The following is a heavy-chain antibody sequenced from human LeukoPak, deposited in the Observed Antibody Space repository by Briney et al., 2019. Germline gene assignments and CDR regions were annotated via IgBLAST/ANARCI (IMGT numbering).Heavy chain of an antibody. CDR2: ISWDGGST. J-gene: IGHJ3*02. CDR1: GFTFDDYA. Sequence: GGSLRLSRVASGFTFDDYAMHWVRQAPGKGLVWVSLISWDGGSTYYADSVKGRFTISRDNSKNSLYLQMNSLRAEDTALYYCAKDIFLGYCSGGSCPGGAFDIWGQGTMVTVSS. V-gene: IGHV3-43D*03. D-gene: IGHD2-15*01. CDR3: AKDIFLGYCSGGSCPGGAFDI.